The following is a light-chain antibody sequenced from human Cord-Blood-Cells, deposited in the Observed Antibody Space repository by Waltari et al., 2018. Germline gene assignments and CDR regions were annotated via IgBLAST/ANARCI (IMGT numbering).Light chain of an antibody. Sequence: QSVLTQPPSASGTPGQRVTISCSGSSSNIGSNTVNWYQQLPGTAPKLLIYSNNQRRSGVPDRFSGSKSGTSAALAISGLQSEDEADYYCAAWDDSLNGQVFGTGTKVTVL. V-gene: IGLV1-44*01. J-gene: IGLJ1*01. CDR1: SSNIGSNT. CDR2: SNN. CDR3: AAWDDSLNGQV.